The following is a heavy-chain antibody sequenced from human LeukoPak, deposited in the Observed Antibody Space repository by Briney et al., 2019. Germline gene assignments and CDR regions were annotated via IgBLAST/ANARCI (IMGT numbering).Heavy chain of an antibody. Sequence: GGSLRLSCAASGFTFSSYSMNWARQAPGKGLEWVASISSSSSYTYYADSVKGRFTISRDNAKNSLYLQMNSLRAEDTAVYYCARDRGDLSGYGNYWGQGTLVTVSS. D-gene: IGHD5-12*01. CDR1: GFTFSSYS. J-gene: IGHJ4*02. V-gene: IGHV3-21*01. CDR2: ISSSSSYT. CDR3: ARDRGDLSGYGNY.